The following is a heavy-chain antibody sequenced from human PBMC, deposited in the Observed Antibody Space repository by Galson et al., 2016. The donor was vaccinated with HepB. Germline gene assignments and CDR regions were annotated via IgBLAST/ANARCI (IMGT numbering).Heavy chain of an antibody. CDR3: ATKVVGPTTGHFVY. D-gene: IGHD1-26*01. CDR2: IHDSGST. V-gene: IGHV4-31*03. CDR1: GGSISDGGYY. J-gene: IGHJ4*02. Sequence: TLSLTCTVSGGSISDGGYYWSWIRQHPGKGLEWIGYIHDSGSTYYNPSLKSRLTLSVDMSKNHFSMDLSSVTAANTAVYYCATKVVGPTTGHFVYWGQGTLVTVSS.